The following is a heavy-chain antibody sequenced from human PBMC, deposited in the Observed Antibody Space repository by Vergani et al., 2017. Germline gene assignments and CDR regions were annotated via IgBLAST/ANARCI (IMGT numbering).Heavy chain of an antibody. V-gene: IGHV1-69*12. Sequence: QVQLVQSGAEVKKPGSSVKVSCKASGGTFSSYAISWVRQAPGQGLEWMGGIIPSFGTANYAQKFQGRVTITADESTSTAYMELSSLRSEDTAVYYCARYIRGSEGYCSGGSCYPPFNWFDPWGQGTLVTVSS. CDR2: IIPSFGTA. CDR3: ARYIRGSEGYCSGGSCYPPFNWFDP. J-gene: IGHJ5*02. D-gene: IGHD2-15*01. CDR1: GGTFSSYA.